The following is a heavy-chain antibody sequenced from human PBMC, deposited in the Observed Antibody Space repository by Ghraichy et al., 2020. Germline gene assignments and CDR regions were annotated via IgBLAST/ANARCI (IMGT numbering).Heavy chain of an antibody. D-gene: IGHD2-21*01. J-gene: IGHJ2*01. CDR2: IYYSGST. CDR3: ARDQVGMVYWYFDL. V-gene: IGHV4-59*01. Sequence: SETLSLTCTVSGGSISSYYWSWIRQPPGKGLEWIGYIYYSGSTNYNPSLKSRVTISVDTSKNQFSLKLSSVTAADTAVYYCARDQVGMVYWYFDLWGRGTLVTVSS. CDR1: GGSISSYY.